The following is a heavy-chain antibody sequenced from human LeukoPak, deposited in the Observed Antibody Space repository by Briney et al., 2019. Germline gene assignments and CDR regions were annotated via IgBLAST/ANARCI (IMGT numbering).Heavy chain of an antibody. CDR2: IYYSGST. CDR1: GGSISSYC. V-gene: IGHV4-59*01. CDR3: ARTVEYYGSSWFDP. D-gene: IGHD3-10*01. J-gene: IGHJ5*02. Sequence: SETLSLTCTVSGGSISSYCWSWIRQPPGKGLEWIGYIYYSGSTNYNPSLKSRVTISVDTSKNQFSLKLSSVTAAATAVYYCARTVEYYGSSWFDPWGQGTLVTVSS.